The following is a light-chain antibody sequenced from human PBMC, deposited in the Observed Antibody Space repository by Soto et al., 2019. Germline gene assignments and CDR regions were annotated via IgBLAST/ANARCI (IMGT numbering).Light chain of an antibody. CDR3: QSYDSSLRGYR. V-gene: IGLV1-40*01. CDR1: SSNIGAGYD. Sequence: QSVLAQPPSVSGAPGQTVTISCTGSSSNIGAGYDVHWYQQLPGTAPKLLIYGNSNRPEGVPDRFSSSKSGTSASLAITGLQAEDEADYYFQSYDSSLRGYRFGSGTELTVL. CDR2: GNS. J-gene: IGLJ1*01.